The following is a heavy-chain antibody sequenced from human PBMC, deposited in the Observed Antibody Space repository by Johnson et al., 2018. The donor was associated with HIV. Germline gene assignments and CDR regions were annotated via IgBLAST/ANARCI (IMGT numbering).Heavy chain of an antibody. J-gene: IGHJ3*02. CDR1: GFTFSSYG. V-gene: IGHV3-30*02. CDR3: AKESAFDI. CDR2: IRYDGSNE. Sequence: QVQLVESGGGVVQPGGSLRLSCAASGFTFSSYGMHWVRQAPGKGLEWVAFIRYDGSNEYSADSVKGRFTISRDNSKNTLYLQMNSLRAEDTAVYYCAKESAFDIWGQGTMVTVSS.